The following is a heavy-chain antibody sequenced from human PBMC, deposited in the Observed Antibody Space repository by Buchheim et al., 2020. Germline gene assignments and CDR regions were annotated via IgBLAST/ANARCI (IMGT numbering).Heavy chain of an antibody. CDR3: ARDRGSYGDLYYFDY. V-gene: IGHV4-59*01. CDR2: IYYSGST. CDR1: GGSISSYY. D-gene: IGHD1-26*01. Sequence: QVQLQASGPGLVKPSETLSLTCTVSGGSISSYYWSWIRQPPGKGLEWIGYIYYSGSTNYNPSLKIRVTITVDTSKNQFSLNLSSVTAADTAVYYCARDRGSYGDLYYFDYWGQGTL. J-gene: IGHJ4*02.